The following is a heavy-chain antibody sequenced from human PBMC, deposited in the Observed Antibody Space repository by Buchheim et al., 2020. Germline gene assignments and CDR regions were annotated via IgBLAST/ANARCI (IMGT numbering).Heavy chain of an antibody. V-gene: IGHV1-46*01. J-gene: IGHJ4*02. CDR2: INPSGGST. CDR3: ASTSQTYYYDSSGYYGLGY. D-gene: IGHD3-22*01. CDR1: GYTFTSYY. Sequence: QVQLVQSGAEVKKPGASVKVSCKASGYTFTSYYMHWVRKAPGQGLEWMGIINPSGGSTSYAQKFQGRVTMTRDTSTGAVYMELSSLRSEDTAVYYCASTSQTYYYDSSGYYGLGYWGQGTL.